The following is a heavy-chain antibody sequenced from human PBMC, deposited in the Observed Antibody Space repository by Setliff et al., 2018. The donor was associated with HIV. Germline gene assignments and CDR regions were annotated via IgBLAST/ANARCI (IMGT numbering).Heavy chain of an antibody. V-gene: IGHV1-69*05. CDR2: IIPILGIA. CDR1: GGTFSSYA. J-gene: IGHJ5*02. D-gene: IGHD4-17*01. CDR3: ARGNYGDSDGDNWFDP. Sequence: KVSCKASGGTFSSYAISWVRQAPGQGLEWMGGIIPILGIANYAQKFQGRVTITTDESTSTAYMELSSLRSEDTAVYYCARGNYGDSDGDNWFDPWGQGTLVTVSS.